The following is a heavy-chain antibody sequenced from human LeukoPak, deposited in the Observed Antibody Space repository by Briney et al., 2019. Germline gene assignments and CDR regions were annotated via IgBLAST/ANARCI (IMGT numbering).Heavy chain of an antibody. CDR3: AREAYYHDSSGYYYPDY. J-gene: IGHJ4*02. D-gene: IGHD3-22*01. CDR1: GFTVSTNY. V-gene: IGHV3-66*03. CDR2: IYSCDST. Sequence: GGSLRLSCAASGFTVSTNYMSWVRQAPGMGLEWVSIIYSCDSTSYTDSVKGRFTISRDSSKNTLYLQMNGLRAEDTAVYFCAREAYYHDSSGYYYPDYWGQGTLVTVSS.